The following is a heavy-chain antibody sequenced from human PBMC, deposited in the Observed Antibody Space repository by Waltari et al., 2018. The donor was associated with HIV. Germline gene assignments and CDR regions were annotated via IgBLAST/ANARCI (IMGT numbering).Heavy chain of an antibody. D-gene: IGHD1-26*01. V-gene: IGHV4-59*01. Sequence: QVQLQESGPGLVKPSETLSLTCTVSGGSISSYYWSWIRQPPGKGLEWIGYISYRWSTNYNPSLKSRVTISVDTSKNQFSLKLSSVTAAETAVYYWARASGSYGGWFDPGGQGTLVTVSS. CDR3: ARASGSYGGWFDP. CDR1: GGSISSYY. J-gene: IGHJ5*02. CDR2: ISYRWST.